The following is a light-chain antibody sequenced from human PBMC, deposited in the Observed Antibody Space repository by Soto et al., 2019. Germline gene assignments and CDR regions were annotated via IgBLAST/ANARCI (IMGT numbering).Light chain of an antibody. CDR2: AAS. V-gene: IGKV1-27*01. J-gene: IGKJ4*01. CDR1: QGISTY. Sequence: DIQMTQSPSSLSASVGDSVTISCRASQGISTYLAWFQQKPGKVPTLLIYAASTLRSGVPSRFSGSGSGTDFTLTISSLQPEDVATYYCQKYNSAPLTFGGGTKVEIK. CDR3: QKYNSAPLT.